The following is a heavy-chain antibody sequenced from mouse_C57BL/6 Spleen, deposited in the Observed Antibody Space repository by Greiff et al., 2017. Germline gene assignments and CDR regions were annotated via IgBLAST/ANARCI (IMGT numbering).Heavy chain of an antibody. Sequence: VQLQQSGAELVKPGASVKISCKASGYAFSSYWMNWVKQRPGKGLEWIGQIYPGDGDTNSNGKFKGKATLTADKSSSTAYMQLSSLTSEDSAVYFCAREDYGNWYFDVWGTGTTVTVSS. J-gene: IGHJ1*03. V-gene: IGHV1-80*01. CDR1: GYAFSSYW. CDR3: AREDYGNWYFDV. D-gene: IGHD2-1*01. CDR2: IYPGDGDT.